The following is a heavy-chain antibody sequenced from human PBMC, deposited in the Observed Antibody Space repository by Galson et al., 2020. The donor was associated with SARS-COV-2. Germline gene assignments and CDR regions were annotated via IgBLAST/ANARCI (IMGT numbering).Heavy chain of an antibody. J-gene: IGHJ4*02. Sequence: SETLSLTCTVSGDSTTSRSPSWGRIRQPPRARPEWLASIYYTGITYYNPSLKSRVTISGDTSRNQFSLEMRSVTAADTAVYYCVRRGSGSYGGRLCDYWGRGALVIVSS. CDR3: VRRGSGSYGGRLCDY. V-gene: IGHV4-39*01. D-gene: IGHD6-19*01. CDR2: IYYTGIT. CDR1: GDSTTSRSPS.